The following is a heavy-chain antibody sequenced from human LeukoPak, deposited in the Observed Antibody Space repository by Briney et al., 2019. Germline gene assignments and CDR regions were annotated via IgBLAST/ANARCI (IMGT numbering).Heavy chain of an antibody. CDR1: GYTFTGYF. CDR2: IYPNSGDT. J-gene: IGHJ6*03. Sequence: ASVKVSCKASGYTFTGYFMHWVRQAPGQGLEWMGRIYPNSGDTNYAQNFQGRVTMTRDTSISTAYMELSRLRSDDTAVYYCARDPTLPVVVTTQSYYYYYYMDVWGKGTTVTVSS. D-gene: IGHD3-22*01. V-gene: IGHV1-2*06. CDR3: ARDPTLPVVVTTQSYYYYYYMDV.